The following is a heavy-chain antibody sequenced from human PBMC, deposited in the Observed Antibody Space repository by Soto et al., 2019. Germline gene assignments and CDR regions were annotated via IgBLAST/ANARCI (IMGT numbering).Heavy chain of an antibody. CDR2: IKSKSAGGTT. CDR3: ARGHRSSGKIFDS. V-gene: IGHV3-15*01. Sequence: EEQLVESGGGLVKPGGSVRLSCAASGFTFSNAWMSWVRQAPGKGLEWVGRIKSKSAGGTTEYDAPVKDRFTISRDDSKNTLYLQMNSLKIEDTAVYYCARGHRSSGKIFDSWGQGTLVTVSS. CDR1: GFTFSNAW. J-gene: IGHJ4*02. D-gene: IGHD3-22*01.